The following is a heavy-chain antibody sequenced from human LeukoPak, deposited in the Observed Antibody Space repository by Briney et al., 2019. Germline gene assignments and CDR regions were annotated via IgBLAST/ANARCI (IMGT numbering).Heavy chain of an antibody. V-gene: IGHV1-2*02. D-gene: IGHD1-14*01. CDR1: GFTFIGYY. J-gene: IGHJ6*03. CDR2: INPNSGDTNYAQKFQGI. CDR3: AKTKNYYSYYLDV. Sequence: ASVKVSCKASGFTFIGYYIHWVRQAPGQGLEWMGWINPNSGDTNYAQKFQGINYAQKFQGRVTMTRDTSISTAYMELNRLRSDDTAVYYCAKTKNYYSYYLDVWGKGTTVTVSS.